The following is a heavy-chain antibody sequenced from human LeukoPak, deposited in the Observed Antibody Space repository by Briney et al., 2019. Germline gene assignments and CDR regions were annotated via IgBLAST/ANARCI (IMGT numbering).Heavy chain of an antibody. J-gene: IGHJ4*02. Sequence: PGGSLRLSCAASGFTFSSYSMNWVRQAPGKGLEWVSSISSSSSYIYYADSVKGRFTISRDSAKNSLYLQMNSLRAEDTAVYYCLVVVPAAILNLDYWGQGTLVTVSS. V-gene: IGHV3-21*01. CDR2: ISSSSSYI. CDR1: GFTFSSYS. CDR3: LVVVPAAILNLDY. D-gene: IGHD2-2*01.